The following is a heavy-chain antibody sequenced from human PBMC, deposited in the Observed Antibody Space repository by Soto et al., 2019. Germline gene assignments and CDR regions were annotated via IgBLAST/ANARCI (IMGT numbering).Heavy chain of an antibody. CDR2: ISYDGSNK. CDR3: ARDISSQSRYDFWRGYYPYYYYGMDV. Sequence: GGSLRLSCAASGFTVSSDAMHWVRQAPGKGLEWVAVISYDGSNKYYADSVKGRFTISRDNSKNTLYLQMNSMRAEVMAVYYCARDISSQSRYDFWRGYYPYYYYGMDVWGQGTTVTVSS. D-gene: IGHD3-3*01. V-gene: IGHV3-30*04. CDR1: GFTVSSDA. J-gene: IGHJ6*02.